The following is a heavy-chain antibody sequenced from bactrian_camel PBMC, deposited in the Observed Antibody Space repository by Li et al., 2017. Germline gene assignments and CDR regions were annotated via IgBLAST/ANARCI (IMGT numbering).Heavy chain of an antibody. J-gene: IGHJ4*01. CDR1: GFTFSRVD. Sequence: VQLVESGGGLVQPGGSLRLSCEASGFTFSRVDMSWVRQAPGKGLEWVSRISRGGGVKSYATSVMGRFTISRDNAKNTLYLQMNSLKIEDTAVYYCVTEPRPLQVPGRQGTQVTVS. D-gene: IGHD3*01. V-gene: IGHV3S40*01. CDR2: ISRGGGVK.